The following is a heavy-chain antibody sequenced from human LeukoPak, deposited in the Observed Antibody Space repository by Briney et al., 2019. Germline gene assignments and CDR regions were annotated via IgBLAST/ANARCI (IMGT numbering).Heavy chain of an antibody. J-gene: IGHJ4*02. CDR3: AKAQEGWLQPLDY. CDR1: GFTFRSSA. D-gene: IGHD5-18*01. CDR2: ISDTGRLS. Sequence: PGGSLRLSCAASGFTFRSSAMSWVRQAPGKGLEWVAAISDTGRLSYCADSVNGRFTISRDNSKNTLSLQMNSLRAADTAVYYCAKAQEGWLQPLDYWGQGTLVTVSS. V-gene: IGHV3-23*01.